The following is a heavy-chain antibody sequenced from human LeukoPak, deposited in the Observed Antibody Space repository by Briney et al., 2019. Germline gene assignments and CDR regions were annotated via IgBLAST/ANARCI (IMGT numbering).Heavy chain of an antibody. CDR3: AKFPTGTRAFDI. J-gene: IGHJ3*02. CDR1: GFTFSSYA. Sequence: GGSLRLSCAASGFTFSSYAMSWVRQAPGKGLEWVSAISSSGGSTYYADSVKGRFTMSRDNSKNTLYLQMNSLRAEDTAVYYCAKFPTGTRAFDIWGQGTMVTVSS. CDR2: ISSSGGST. V-gene: IGHV3-23*01. D-gene: IGHD1-7*01.